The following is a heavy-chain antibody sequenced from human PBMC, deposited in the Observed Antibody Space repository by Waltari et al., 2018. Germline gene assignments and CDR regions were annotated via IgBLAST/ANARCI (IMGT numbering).Heavy chain of an antibody. Sequence: EVQLVESGGGLVQPGGSLRLSCAVSGFTFSSYSMNWVRQAPGKGLEWVSYISISANLIYYADSVKGRFTISRDNARNSLYLQMNSLRDADTAVYYCARTQTSDYWGQGTLVTVSS. CDR2: ISISANLI. CDR3: ARTQTSDY. V-gene: IGHV3-48*02. CDR1: GFTFSSYS. J-gene: IGHJ4*02.